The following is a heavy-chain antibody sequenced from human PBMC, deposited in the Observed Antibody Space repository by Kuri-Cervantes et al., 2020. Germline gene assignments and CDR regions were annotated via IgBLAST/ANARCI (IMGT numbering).Heavy chain of an antibody. Sequence: GESLKISCTASGFTFGDYAMSWFRQAPGKGLEWVGFIRSKAYGGTTEYAASVKGRFTISRDDSKSIAYLQMNSLKTEDTAVYYCAKDVGSDYGGSYYGMDVWGQGTTVTVSS. CDR2: IRSKAYGGTT. CDR1: GFTFGDYA. J-gene: IGHJ6*02. CDR3: AKDVGSDYGGSYYGMDV. V-gene: IGHV3-49*03. D-gene: IGHD4-23*01.